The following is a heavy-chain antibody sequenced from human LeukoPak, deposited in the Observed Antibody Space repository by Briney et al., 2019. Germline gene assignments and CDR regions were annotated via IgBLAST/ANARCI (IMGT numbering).Heavy chain of an antibody. Sequence: GASVKVSCKASGYTFTSYDINWVRQATGQGLEWMGWMNPNSGNTGYAQKFQGRVTITRNTSISTAYMELSSLRAEDTALYYCAKAPRGSHWYFDLWGRGTLVTVSS. CDR2: MNPNSGNT. CDR1: GYTFTSYD. J-gene: IGHJ2*01. V-gene: IGHV1-8*03. CDR3: AKAPRGSHWYFDL. D-gene: IGHD1-26*01.